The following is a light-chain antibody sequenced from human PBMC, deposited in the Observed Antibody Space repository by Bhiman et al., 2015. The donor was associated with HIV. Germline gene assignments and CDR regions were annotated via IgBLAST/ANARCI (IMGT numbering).Light chain of an antibody. Sequence: QSALTQPASVSGSPGQSITISCSGTSSDIGGSDSVSWYQHHPGKAPKLIIYDNNKRPSGIPDRFSGSKSGTSATLGITGLQTGDEADYYCETWDSSLSAEVFGGGTKLTVL. CDR1: SSDIGGSDS. V-gene: IGLV1-51*01. CDR2: DNN. J-gene: IGLJ3*02. CDR3: ETWDSSLSAEV.